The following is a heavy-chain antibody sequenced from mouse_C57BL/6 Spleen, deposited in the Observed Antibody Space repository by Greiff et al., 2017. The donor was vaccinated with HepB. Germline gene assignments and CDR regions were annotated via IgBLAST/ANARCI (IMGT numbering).Heavy chain of an antibody. CDR1: GFTFSSYA. D-gene: IGHD2-1*01. CDR3: TRENGTDYFDY. CDR2: ISSGGDYI. J-gene: IGHJ2*01. Sequence: EVMLVESGEGLVKPGGSLKLSCAASGFTFSSYAMSWVRQTPEKRLEWVAYISSGGDYIYYADTVKGRFTISRDNARNTLYLQMSSLKSEDTAMYYCTRENGTDYFDYWGQGTTLTVSS. V-gene: IGHV5-9-1*02.